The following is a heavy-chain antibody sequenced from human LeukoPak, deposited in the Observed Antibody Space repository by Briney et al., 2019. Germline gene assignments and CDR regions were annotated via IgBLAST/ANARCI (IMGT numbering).Heavy chain of an antibody. Sequence: PSETLSLTCTVSGGSISSSSYYWGWIRQPPGKGLEWIGSIYYSGSTYYNPSLKSRVTISVDTSKNQFSLKLSSVTAADTAVYYCARYDGDDNNSDYWGQGTLVTVSS. V-gene: IGHV4-39*01. J-gene: IGHJ4*02. CDR2: IYYSGST. CDR1: GGSISSSSYY. D-gene: IGHD4-17*01. CDR3: ARYDGDDNNSDY.